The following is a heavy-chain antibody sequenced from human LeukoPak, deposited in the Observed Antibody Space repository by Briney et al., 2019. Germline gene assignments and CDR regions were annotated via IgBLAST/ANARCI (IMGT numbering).Heavy chain of an antibody. CDR3: ARQPAATAAFDI. CDR2: IYYSGGDM. CDR1: GGSLKKYY. Sequence: LETLSPTRTVSGGSLKKYYSSWVPEPPREGLGWIGYIYYSGGDMNYNPSLKSRLTISVDTSKNQISLMLTSMTAADTAVYYCARQPAATAAFDIWAQGTMVTVSS. J-gene: IGHJ3*02. D-gene: IGHD5-18*01. V-gene: IGHV4-59*08.